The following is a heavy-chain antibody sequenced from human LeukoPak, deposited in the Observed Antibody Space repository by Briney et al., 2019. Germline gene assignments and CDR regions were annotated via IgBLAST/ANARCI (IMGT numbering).Heavy chain of an antibody. CDR3: ARDIGYGLDY. V-gene: IGHV4-61*01. Sequence: PSETLSLTCAVSGYSISSGYYWGWIRQPPGKGLEWIGYIYYSGSTNYNPSLKSRVTISVDTSKNQFSPKLSSVTAADTAVYYCARDIGYGLDYWGQGTLVTVSS. CDR1: GYSISSGYY. D-gene: IGHD5-12*01. J-gene: IGHJ4*02. CDR2: IYYSGST.